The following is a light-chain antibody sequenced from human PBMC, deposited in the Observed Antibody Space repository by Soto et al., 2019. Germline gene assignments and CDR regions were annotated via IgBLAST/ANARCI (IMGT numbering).Light chain of an antibody. Sequence: DIQMTQSPSSLSASVGDRVTITCRASQDISNYLNWYQQRPEKAPKLLIYDVSNLERGVPSRFSRTRSGTHFTFAITSRQAEDVAIYCCPQSDSLPITFGQGTRLEI. CDR2: DVS. CDR1: QDISNY. J-gene: IGKJ5*01. V-gene: IGKV1-33*01. CDR3: PQSDSLPIT.